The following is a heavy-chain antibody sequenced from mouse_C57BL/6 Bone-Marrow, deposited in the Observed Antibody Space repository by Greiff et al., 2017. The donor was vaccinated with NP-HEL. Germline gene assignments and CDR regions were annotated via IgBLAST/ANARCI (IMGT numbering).Heavy chain of an antibody. V-gene: IGHV10-3*01. J-gene: IGHJ4*01. CDR2: IRSKSSNYAT. CDR1: GFTFNTYA. CDR3: VRGGTVVAEYYAMDY. Sequence: EVQLVESGGGLVQPKGSLKLSCAASGFTFNTYAMHWVRQAPGKGLEWVARIRSKSSNYATYYADSVKDRFTISRDDSQSMLYLQMNNLKTEDTAMYYCVRGGTVVAEYYAMDYWGQGTSVTVSS. D-gene: IGHD1-1*01.